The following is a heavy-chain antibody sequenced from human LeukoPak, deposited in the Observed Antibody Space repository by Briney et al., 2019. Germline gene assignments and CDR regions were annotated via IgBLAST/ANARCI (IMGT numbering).Heavy chain of an antibody. CDR3: AREMVRPGGAKDDY. J-gene: IGHJ4*02. CDR2: ISHSGST. D-gene: IGHD3-10*01. Sequence: PSETLSLTCAVYGGSFSGYYCSWIRQPPGKGPERIGEISHSGSTNYNPSLKSRVTISVDTSKNQFSLKLSSVTAADTAVYYCAREMVRPGGAKDDYWGQGTLVTVSS. V-gene: IGHV4-34*01. CDR1: GGSFSGYY.